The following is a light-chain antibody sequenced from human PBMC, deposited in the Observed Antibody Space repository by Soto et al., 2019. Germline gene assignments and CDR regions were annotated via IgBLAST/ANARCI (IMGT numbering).Light chain of an antibody. CDR3: ASWEETLGGI. Sequence: QSVLDQPPSASWTPGQTVTISCSGSRSNIGINYVYWYQQLPGRAPTLLIHTNNQRHSGVPERFSGSKSGTSASLAVSGLRSDDEAYYYCASWEETLGGIFGGGTTLTVL. J-gene: IGLJ2*01. CDR2: TNN. V-gene: IGLV1-47*02. CDR1: RSNIGINY.